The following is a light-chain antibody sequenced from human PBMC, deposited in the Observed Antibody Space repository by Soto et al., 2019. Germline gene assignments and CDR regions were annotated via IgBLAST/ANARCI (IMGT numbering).Light chain of an antibody. J-gene: IGLJ2*01. CDR2: DDI. Sequence: QSALTQPASVSGSPGQSITISCTGTSSYVGSYNLVSWYQQHTYKAPKLMIYDDIELPSGVSNRFSCSKSGNTGSLTVSGLKTEDEADYYCCSYAGGTSVVFGGGTKLTVL. V-gene: IGLV2-23*01. CDR3: CSYAGGTSVV. CDR1: SSYVGSYNL.